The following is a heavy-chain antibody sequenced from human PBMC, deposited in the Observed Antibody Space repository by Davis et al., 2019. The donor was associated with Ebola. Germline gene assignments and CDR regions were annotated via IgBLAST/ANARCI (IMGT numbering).Heavy chain of an antibody. CDR2: IYYVGTT. J-gene: IGHJ4*02. CDR3: ARQPRGSHIEF. V-gene: IGHV4-59*08. CDR1: GGSISNYY. D-gene: IGHD3-16*01. Sequence: PSETLSLTCTVSGGSISNYYWSWIRQPPGKGLEWIGYIYYVGTTNLNPSLKSRVAMSIDTSTNQFSLDLTSVTAADTAIYYCARQPRGSHIEFWGRGTLVTVSS.